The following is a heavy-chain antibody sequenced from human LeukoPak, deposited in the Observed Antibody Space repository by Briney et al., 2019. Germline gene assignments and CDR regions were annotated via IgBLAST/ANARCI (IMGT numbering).Heavy chain of an antibody. CDR1: GYTFTSYD. V-gene: IGHV1-8*01. Sequence: GASVKVSCKASGYTFTSYDINWVRQATGQGLEWMGWMNPTSGHTGYAQNFQGRVTKTRDTSISTAYMELNSLTSEDTAVYYCARSPVGVRKKHDFWGQGTLVIVSS. CDR2: MNPTSGHT. J-gene: IGHJ4*02. CDR3: ARSPVGVRKKHDF. D-gene: IGHD3-10*01.